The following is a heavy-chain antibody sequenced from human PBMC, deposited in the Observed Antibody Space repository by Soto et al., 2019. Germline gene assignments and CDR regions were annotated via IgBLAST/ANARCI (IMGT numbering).Heavy chain of an antibody. CDR1: GGSITSSTYY. V-gene: IGHV4-39*01. Sequence: SETLSLTCTVSGGSITSSTYYWGWIRQPPGKGLEWIGSIYYTGNTYYNPSLKSPVTISVDMSTNQFSLRLSSVTAADTAVYYCARHIARFLNWFDPWGQGTLVTVSS. J-gene: IGHJ5*02. D-gene: IGHD3-3*01. CDR3: ARHIARFLNWFDP. CDR2: IYYTGNT.